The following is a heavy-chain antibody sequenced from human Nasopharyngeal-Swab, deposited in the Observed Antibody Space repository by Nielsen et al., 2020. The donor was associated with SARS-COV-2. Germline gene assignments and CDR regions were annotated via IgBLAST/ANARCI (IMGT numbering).Heavy chain of an antibody. J-gene: IGHJ4*02. V-gene: IGHV3-21*01. CDR3: GRQLRLGELSLYNEFDY. CDR1: GFTFSYYS. D-gene: IGHD3-16*02. Sequence: LKISCAASGFTFSYYSMSWVRQAPGKGLEWVSSISGSGSYIYYADSVKGRFTISRDNAKNSLYLQMNSLRVEDTAVYYCGRQLRLGELSLYNEFDYWGQGTLVTVSS. CDR2: ISGSGSYI.